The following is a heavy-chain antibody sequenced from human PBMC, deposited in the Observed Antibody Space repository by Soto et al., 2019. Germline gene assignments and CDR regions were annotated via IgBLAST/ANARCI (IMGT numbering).Heavy chain of an antibody. V-gene: IGHV3-33*01. CDR2: IWSDGSNK. CDR3: ASEVLVRGIKYHAMDV. CDR1: GFTFSSYG. D-gene: IGHD3-10*01. J-gene: IGHJ6*02. Sequence: QVQLVESGGGVVQPGRSLSLSCAASGFTFSSYGIHWVRQAPGKGLEWVAVIWSDGSNKYYADSVKGRFTISRDNTKNTLYLQMNSLRAEDTAVYYCASEVLVRGIKYHAMDVWGQGTTVTVSS.